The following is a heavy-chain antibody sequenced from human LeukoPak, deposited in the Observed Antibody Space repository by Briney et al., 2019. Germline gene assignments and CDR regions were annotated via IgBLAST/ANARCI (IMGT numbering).Heavy chain of an antibody. CDR3: VREERGLAIDY. J-gene: IGHJ4*02. D-gene: IGHD5-12*01. CDR1: GFTFSDYW. CDR2: INGDGTST. Sequence: GGSLRLSCAASGFTFSDYWMHWVRQAPGKGLVWVSRINGDGTSTRYADSVKGRFTISRDNSKNTLSLQMSSLRVEDTAVYYCVREERGLAIDYWGQGTLVTVSS. V-gene: IGHV3-74*01.